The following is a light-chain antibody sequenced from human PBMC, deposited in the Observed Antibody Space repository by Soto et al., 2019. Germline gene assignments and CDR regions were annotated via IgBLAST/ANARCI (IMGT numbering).Light chain of an antibody. Sequence: QSALTQPPSASGSPGQSVAISCTGTSSDVGGYNYVSWYQQHPGKAPKLMIYEVNKRPSGVPDRFSGSKSGNTASLNVSGIQAEDAADYYCSSYAGSSNVFGPGTKLTVL. V-gene: IGLV2-8*01. CDR1: SSDVGGYNY. J-gene: IGLJ1*01. CDR2: EVN. CDR3: SSYAGSSNV.